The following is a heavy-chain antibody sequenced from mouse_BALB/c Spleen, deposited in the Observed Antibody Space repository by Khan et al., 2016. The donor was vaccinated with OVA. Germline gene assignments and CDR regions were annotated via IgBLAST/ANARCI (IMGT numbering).Heavy chain of an antibody. Sequence: EVQLKQSGPELVKPGASVKISCKTSEYTFTENTLHWVQQSPGKSLEWIGVINPKNGVTSYNQKFKGKVTLTVDKSSSTAYMEFRSLTSEDSEVYYWGRDAGGYWGQGTSVTVSS. CDR2: INPKNGVT. V-gene: IGHV1-18*01. CDR3: GRDAGGY. CDR1: EYTFTENT. J-gene: IGHJ4*01.